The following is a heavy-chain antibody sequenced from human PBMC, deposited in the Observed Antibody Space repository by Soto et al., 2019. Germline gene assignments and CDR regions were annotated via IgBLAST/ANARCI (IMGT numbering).Heavy chain of an antibody. V-gene: IGHV1-2*02. CDR1: GDTFTDSS. J-gene: IGHJ5*02. CDR3: ARDLGGYDLYGPDT. D-gene: IGHD5-12*01. CDR2: INLHSGAT. Sequence: QVQLVQSGAEVKKPGASVKVSCKTSGDTFTDSSMHWVRQAPGQGLEWMGWINLHSGATNYAQKFQGRVTMTRDTSIITAYMELTRLKSDDTAVYYCARDLGGYDLYGPDTWGQGTLVTVSS.